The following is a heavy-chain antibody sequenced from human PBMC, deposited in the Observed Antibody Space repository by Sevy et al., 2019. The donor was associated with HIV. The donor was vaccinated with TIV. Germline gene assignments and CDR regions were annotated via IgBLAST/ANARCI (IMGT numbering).Heavy chain of an antibody. Sequence: GGSLRLSCAASGFSFSSYAMSWVRQAPGKGLEWVSAISGSGGSTYYAHSVKGRFTISRDNSKNTLYLQMNNLRAEDTAVYYCAKAPYDSSGYFFPFDYWGQGTPVTVSS. CDR2: ISGSGGST. CDR1: GFSFSSYA. V-gene: IGHV3-23*01. J-gene: IGHJ4*02. CDR3: AKAPYDSSGYFFPFDY. D-gene: IGHD3-22*01.